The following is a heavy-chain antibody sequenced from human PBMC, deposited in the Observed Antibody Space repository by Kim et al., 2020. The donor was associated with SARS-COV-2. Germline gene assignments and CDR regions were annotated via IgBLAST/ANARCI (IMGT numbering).Heavy chain of an antibody. D-gene: IGHD6-19*01. CDR2: FDPEDGET. Sequence: ASVKVSCKVSGYTLTELSMHWVRQAPGKGLEWMGGFDPEDGETIYAQKFQGRVTMTEDTSTDTAYMELSSLRSEDTAVYYCATDSPIIAVAGSGRYYYYYGMDVWGQGTTVTVSS. V-gene: IGHV1-24*01. CDR1: GYTLTELS. J-gene: IGHJ6*02. CDR3: ATDSPIIAVAGSGRYYYYYGMDV.